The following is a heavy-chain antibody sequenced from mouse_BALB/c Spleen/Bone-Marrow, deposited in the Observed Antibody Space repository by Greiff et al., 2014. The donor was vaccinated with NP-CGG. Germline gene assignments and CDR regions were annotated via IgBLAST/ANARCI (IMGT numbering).Heavy chain of an antibody. CDR1: GFTFSSFG. Sequence: DVLLVESGGGLVQPGGSRKLSCAASGFTFSSFGMHWVRQTPEKGLEWVAYISSGSSTIYYADRMKGRFTISRDNPKNNLFLQRARQRSEDTAMYSCKRSGTLGSMDYWGQGTSVTVPS. J-gene: IGHJ4*01. CDR3: KRSGTLGSMDY. CDR2: ISSGSSTI. V-gene: IGHV5-17*02. D-gene: IGHD3-3*01.